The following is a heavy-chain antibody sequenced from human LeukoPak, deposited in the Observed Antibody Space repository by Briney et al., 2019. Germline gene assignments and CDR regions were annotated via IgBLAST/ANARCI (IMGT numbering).Heavy chain of an antibody. V-gene: IGHV4-59*11. CDR3: ARGQRFLEWVNHYFDY. CDR1: GGSITTLY. D-gene: IGHD3-3*01. Sequence: SETLSLTCTVSGGSITTLYSTCIRQPPGKGLEWIGHIYYTGSAIYNPSLKSRVTISADRSKNQFSLRLSSVTAAGTAVYYCARGQRFLEWVNHYFDYWGQGTLVTVSS. CDR2: IYYTGSA. J-gene: IGHJ4*02.